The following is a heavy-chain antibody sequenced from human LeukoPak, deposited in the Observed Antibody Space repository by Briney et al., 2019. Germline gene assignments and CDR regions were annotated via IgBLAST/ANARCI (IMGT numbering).Heavy chain of an antibody. CDR1: GSTVSNNY. V-gene: IGHV3-53*01. Sequence: ASLRRSCAASGSTVSNNYIRGVRHAPGQRLDSVSVIYSGGSTYYADSVKGRFTISRDNSKNTLYLQMNSLRAEDTAVYYCARAGLQFEGFDYWGQGTLVTVSS. J-gene: IGHJ4*02. CDR2: IYSGGST. CDR3: ARAGLQFEGFDY. D-gene: IGHD5-24*01.